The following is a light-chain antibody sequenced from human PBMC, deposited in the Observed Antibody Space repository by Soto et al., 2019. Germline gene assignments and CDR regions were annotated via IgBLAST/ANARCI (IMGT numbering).Light chain of an antibody. J-gene: IGKJ2*01. CDR1: QSLVHSNGYNY. Sequence: DIVVTQSPLSLPVTPGEPASISCRSSQSLVHSNGYNYLDWYLQKPGQSPQLLIYMGSYRASGVPDRFSGSGSGTDFTLKISRVEAEDLGVYYCMQTLQSRTFGQGTKLEIK. V-gene: IGKV2-28*01. CDR3: MQTLQSRT. CDR2: MGS.